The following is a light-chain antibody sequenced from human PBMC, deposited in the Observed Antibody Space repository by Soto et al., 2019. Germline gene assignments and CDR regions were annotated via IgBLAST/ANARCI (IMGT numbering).Light chain of an antibody. CDR3: QKFTTAPLT. V-gene: IGKV1-27*01. J-gene: IGKJ5*01. Sequence: DIQMTQSPSSLSASVGDRGTITCRASQDISVYLAWYQQKPGKVPKLLIYSASTLQSGVPSRFSGSGSGTDFTITISSLQPEDVATYYCQKFTTAPLTFGQGTRLEIK. CDR1: QDISVY. CDR2: SAS.